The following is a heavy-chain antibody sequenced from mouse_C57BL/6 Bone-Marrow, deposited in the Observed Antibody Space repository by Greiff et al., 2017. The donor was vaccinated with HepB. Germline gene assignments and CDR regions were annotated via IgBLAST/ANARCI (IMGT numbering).Heavy chain of an antibody. CDR3: ARTHYYGSSYGDY. J-gene: IGHJ2*01. D-gene: IGHD1-1*01. CDR2: FYPGDGDT. V-gene: IGHV1-82*01. Sequence: VQLQQSGPELVKPGASVKISCKASGYAFSSSWMNWVKQRPGKGLEWIGRFYPGDGDTNYNGKFKGKATLTADKSSSTAYMQLSSLTSEDSAVYFCARTHYYGSSYGDYWGQGTTLTVSS. CDR1: GYAFSSSW.